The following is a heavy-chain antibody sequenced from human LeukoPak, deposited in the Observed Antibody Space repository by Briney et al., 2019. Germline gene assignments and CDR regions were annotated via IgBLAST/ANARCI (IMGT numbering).Heavy chain of an antibody. Sequence: SETLSLTCTVSDDSISDYYRGWIRQPPGKGLEWIGYIHNSGTSTYNLSLKSRVTISADTSKNQFSLKLNSMTTADTAVYYCTRGAGWLIDYWGQGILVTVTS. CDR3: TRGAGWLIDY. V-gene: IGHV4-59*01. CDR2: IHNSGTS. J-gene: IGHJ4*02. D-gene: IGHD3-16*01. CDR1: DDSISDYY.